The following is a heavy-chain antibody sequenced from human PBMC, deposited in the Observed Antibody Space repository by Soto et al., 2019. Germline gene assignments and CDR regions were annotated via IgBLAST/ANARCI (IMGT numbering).Heavy chain of an antibody. CDR3: ARELGGYFDY. CDR1: GGSISSYY. J-gene: IGHJ4*02. V-gene: IGHV4-59*01. D-gene: IGHD3-16*01. CDR2: IYYSGST. Sequence: QVQLQESGPGLVKPSETLSLTCTVSGGSISSYYWSWIRQPPGKGLEWIGYIYYSGSTNYNPSLKSRVTISVDTSKNQFTLKLSSVSAADTAVYYCARELGGYFDYWGQGTLVTVSS.